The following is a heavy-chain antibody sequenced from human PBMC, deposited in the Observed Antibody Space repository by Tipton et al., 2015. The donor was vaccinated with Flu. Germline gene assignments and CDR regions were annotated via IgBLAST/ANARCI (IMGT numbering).Heavy chain of an antibody. D-gene: IGHD3-22*01. CDR1: GDSISTGSHY. CDR3: ARDDSGFNDY. J-gene: IGHJ4*02. CDR2: IYTSGST. V-gene: IGHV4-61*02. Sequence: TLSLTCNVSGDSISTGSHYWNWIRQPAGKGLEWIGRIYTSGSTTYNPSLKSRVTMSIDTSKNQFSLKLSSVTAADTAVYYCARDDSGFNDYWGPGTLVTVSS.